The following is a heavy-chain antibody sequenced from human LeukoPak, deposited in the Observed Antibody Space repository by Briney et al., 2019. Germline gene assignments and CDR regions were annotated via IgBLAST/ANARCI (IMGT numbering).Heavy chain of an antibody. Sequence: GGSLRLSCAASGFTFSTYGIHWVRQAPGKGLEWVAVIWYDGSNKYYTDSVKGRFTISRDNSKNALYLQMNSLRAEDTAVYYCARAVGPYDYWGQGTLVTVSS. CDR2: IWYDGSNK. J-gene: IGHJ4*02. CDR1: GFTFSTYG. V-gene: IGHV3-33*01. D-gene: IGHD3-10*01. CDR3: ARAVGPYDY.